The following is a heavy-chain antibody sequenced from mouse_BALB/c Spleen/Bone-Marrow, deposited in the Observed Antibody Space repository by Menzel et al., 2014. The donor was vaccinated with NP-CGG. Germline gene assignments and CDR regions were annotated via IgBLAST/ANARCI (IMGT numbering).Heavy chain of an antibody. V-gene: IGHV2-9*02. J-gene: IGHJ3*01. D-gene: IGHD2-4*01. Sequence: VMLVESGPGLVAPSQSLSIPCTVSGFPLTSYGVHWVRQPPGKGLEWLGVIWAGGSTNYNSALMSRLSISKDNSKSQVFLKMNSLQADDTAMYYCARVSSTMITTVFAYWGQGTLVTVSA. CDR1: GFPLTSYG. CDR2: IWAGGST. CDR3: ARVSSTMITTVFAY.